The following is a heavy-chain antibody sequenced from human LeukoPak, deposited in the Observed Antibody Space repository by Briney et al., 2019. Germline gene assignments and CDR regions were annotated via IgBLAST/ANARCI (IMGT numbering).Heavy chain of an antibody. CDR3: AREGSGWYPFFDY. J-gene: IGHJ4*02. CDR2: INAGNGNR. D-gene: IGHD6-19*01. CDR1: GYTFITYT. Sequence: GASVKVSCKASGYTFITYTMFWVRQAPGQSLEWMGWINAGNGNRKYSQKFQGRLTITSDTSASTAYMELSSLRSEDTAVYYCAREGSGWYPFFDYWGQGTLVTVSS. V-gene: IGHV1-3*01.